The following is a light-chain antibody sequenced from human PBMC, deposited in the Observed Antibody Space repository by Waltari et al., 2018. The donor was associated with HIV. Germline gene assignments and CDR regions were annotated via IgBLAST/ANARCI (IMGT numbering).Light chain of an antibody. CDR2: DVT. CDR3: CSYAGSGTWV. V-gene: IGLV2-23*02. CDR1: SSDVGGYNY. Sequence: QSALTQPASVSGSPGQSITISCTGTSSDVGGYNYVSWYQQHPGKAPKLMFYDVTKRPSGVFNRCSGSKAGNTASLTISGLQAEDEADYYCCSYAGSGTWVFGGGTKLTVL. J-gene: IGLJ3*02.